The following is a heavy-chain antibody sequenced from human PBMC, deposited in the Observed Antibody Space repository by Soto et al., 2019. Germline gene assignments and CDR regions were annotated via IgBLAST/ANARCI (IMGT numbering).Heavy chain of an antibody. CDR1: GYTFTSYY. Sequence: QVQLVQSGAEVKKPGASVKVSCKASGYTFTSYYMHWVRQAPGQGLEWMGIINPSGGSTSYAQKLQGRVTMTSVTSTSTVYMELSSLGSEDTAVDYCARAGYCGSGTYFFDYCCQGPLVTVSS. CDR3: ARAGYCGSGTYFFDY. J-gene: IGHJ4*02. V-gene: IGHV1-46*03. CDR2: INPSGGST. D-gene: IGHD3-10*01.